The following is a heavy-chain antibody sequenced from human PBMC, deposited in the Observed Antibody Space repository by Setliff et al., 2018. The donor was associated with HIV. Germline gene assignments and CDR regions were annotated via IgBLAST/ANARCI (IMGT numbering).Heavy chain of an antibody. J-gene: IGHJ5*02. CDR3: TMFSISSA. D-gene: IGHD6-6*01. CDR1: GFTFSRYW. Sequence: GGSLRLSCAASGFTFSRYWMHWARQAPGQGLVWVSGINNDTTTTTYADSVKGRFSISRDNAKNTLYLQMNGLRGEDTAVYYCTMFSISSAWGQGTQVTVSS. CDR2: INNDTTTT. V-gene: IGHV3-74*01.